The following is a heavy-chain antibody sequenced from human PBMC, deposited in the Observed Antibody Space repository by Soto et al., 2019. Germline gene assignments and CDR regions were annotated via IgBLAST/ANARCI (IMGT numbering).Heavy chain of an antibody. CDR1: GGSITNYY. V-gene: IGHV4-59*01. CDR3: ARDHPHSYGVYYFDY. D-gene: IGHD5-18*01. Sequence: SATLSLTCTLSGGSITNYYWNWIRQSPGKGLEWIGYIYSSGSTHYNPSLQNRVTISIDMSKNQVSLKVNSVTAADTAVYYCARDHPHSYGVYYFDYWGQGTPVTVS. J-gene: IGHJ4*02. CDR2: IYSSGST.